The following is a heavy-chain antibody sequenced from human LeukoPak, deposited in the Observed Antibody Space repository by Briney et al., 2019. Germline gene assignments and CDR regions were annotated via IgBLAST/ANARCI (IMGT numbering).Heavy chain of an antibody. D-gene: IGHD3-10*02. CDR2: ISSSGSTI. V-gene: IGHV3-48*03. CDR1: GFTFSSYE. Sequence: PGGSLRLSCAASGFTFSSYEMNWVRQAPGKGLQWVSYISSSGSTIYYADSVQGRFTIYRDNAQNSLYLQMSSLRAEDTAVYYCARNVYNFDYWGQGTLVTVSS. J-gene: IGHJ4*02. CDR3: ARNVYNFDY.